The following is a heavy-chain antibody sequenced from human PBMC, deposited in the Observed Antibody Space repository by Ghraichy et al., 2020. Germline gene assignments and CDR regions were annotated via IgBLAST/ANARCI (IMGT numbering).Heavy chain of an antibody. V-gene: IGHV3-23*01. Sequence: LSLTCAASGFIFSSYVMSWVRQAPGKGLEWVSAITGSGDSTYYADSVKGRFTISRDNSKNTLYLQMNSLRAEDTAVYYCAKDTGTTFDYWGQGTLVTVSS. CDR2: ITGSGDST. J-gene: IGHJ4*02. CDR3: AKDTGTTFDY. CDR1: GFIFSSYV. D-gene: IGHD1-1*01.